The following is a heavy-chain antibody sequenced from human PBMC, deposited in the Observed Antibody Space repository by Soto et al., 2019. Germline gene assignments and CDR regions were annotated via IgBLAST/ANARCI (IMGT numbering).Heavy chain of an antibody. CDR1: GGSISSSNW. D-gene: IGHD2-15*01. CDR3: ARVNPVVGGWGTDGYYFDY. J-gene: IGHJ4*02. CDR2: IYHSGST. Sequence: SETLSLTCAVSGGSISSSNWWSWVRQPPGKGLEWIGEIYHSGSTNYNPSLKSRVTISVDKSKNQFSLKLSSVTAADTAVYYCARVNPVVGGWGTDGYYFDYWGQGTLVTVSS. V-gene: IGHV4-4*02.